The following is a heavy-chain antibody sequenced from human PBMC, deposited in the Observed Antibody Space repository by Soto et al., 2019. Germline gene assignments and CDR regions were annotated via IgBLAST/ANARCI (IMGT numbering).Heavy chain of an antibody. CDR1: GYYFTNYW. CDR3: ARSRYYDVVTGSDAFDI. V-gene: IGHV5-51*01. D-gene: IGHD3-9*01. CDR2: IYPFYSEP. J-gene: IGHJ3*02. Sequence: GESLKISCQGSGYYFTNYWISWVRQMPVKGLEFMGMIYPFYSEPTYSPSFQGQVRVSSYKSVSASYLELISLKASDTAIYYFARSRYYDVVTGSDAFDIWGQGTMVTVSS.